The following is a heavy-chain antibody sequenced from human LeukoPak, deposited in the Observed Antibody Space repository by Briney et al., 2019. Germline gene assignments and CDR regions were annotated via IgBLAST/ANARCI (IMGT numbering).Heavy chain of an antibody. CDR1: GFTFSDYY. CDR3: AIYRSYGDRDY. J-gene: IGHJ4*02. Sequence: PCGSPRLSCAASGFTFSDYYMSWIRQAPGKGLEWVSYISSSSTYTNYADSVKGRFTISRDNAKNSLYLQMNSLRAEDTAVYYCAIYRSYGDRDYWGQGTVVTVSS. V-gene: IGHV3-11*06. D-gene: IGHD4-17*01. CDR2: ISSSSTYT.